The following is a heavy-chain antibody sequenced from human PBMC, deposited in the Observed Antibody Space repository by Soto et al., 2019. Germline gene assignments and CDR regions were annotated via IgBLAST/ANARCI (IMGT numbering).Heavy chain of an antibody. V-gene: IGHV4-30-4*01. CDR3: ARATRPTTAMGSGRMDV. CDR2: IYYSGST. CDR1: GGSISSGDYY. Sequence: SQTLSLTCTVSGGSISSGDYYWSWIRQPPGKGLEWIGYIYYSGSTYYNPSLKSRVTISVDTSKNQFSLKLSSVTAADTAVYYCARATRPTTAMGSGRMDVWGQGTTVTVSS. D-gene: IGHD5-18*01. J-gene: IGHJ6*02.